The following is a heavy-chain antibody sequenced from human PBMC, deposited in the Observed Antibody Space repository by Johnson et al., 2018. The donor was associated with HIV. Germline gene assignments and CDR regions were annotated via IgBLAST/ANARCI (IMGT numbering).Heavy chain of an antibody. CDR3: ASPRAPKRRTDALDI. J-gene: IGHJ3*02. V-gene: IGHV3-11*04. Sequence: VQLVESGGGLVQPGGSLRLSCAASGFTFSDYYMSWIRQAPGKGLEWVSYISSSGSTIYYADSVKGRFTISRDNAKNSLYLQMNSLGAEDTAVNYCASPRAPKRRTDALDIWGQGTMVSVSS. D-gene: IGHD1-1*01. CDR2: ISSSGSTI. CDR1: GFTFSDYY.